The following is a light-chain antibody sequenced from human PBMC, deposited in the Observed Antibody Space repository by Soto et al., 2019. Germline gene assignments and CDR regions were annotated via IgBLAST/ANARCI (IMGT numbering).Light chain of an antibody. Sequence: DIGLTQSPSTLSASDGDRVTITCRASQRIATWLAWYQHQPGSAPKLLIYGASTLQSGVPSRFSGSGSGAEFTLTIDNLQPEDFATYYCQQYHLYWTFGPGTKV. V-gene: IGKV1-5*01. CDR1: QRIATW. J-gene: IGKJ1*01. CDR2: GAS. CDR3: QQYHLYWT.